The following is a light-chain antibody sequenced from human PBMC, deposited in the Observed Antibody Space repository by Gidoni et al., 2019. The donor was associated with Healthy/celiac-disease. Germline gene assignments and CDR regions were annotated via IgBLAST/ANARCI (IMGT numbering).Light chain of an antibody. CDR1: QSVLYSSHNKNY. J-gene: IGKJ4*02. CDR3: QQNYSTPLT. Sequence: IVMNQSPASLAVSLGERATINCKSSQSVLYSSHNKNYLAWYQQKPAQPPKLLIYWASTRDSRVPDRISGSGSGTDFTLTSSSLQAEDVAVYYCQQNYSTPLTFGQGTKVEIK. CDR2: WAS. V-gene: IGKV4-1*01.